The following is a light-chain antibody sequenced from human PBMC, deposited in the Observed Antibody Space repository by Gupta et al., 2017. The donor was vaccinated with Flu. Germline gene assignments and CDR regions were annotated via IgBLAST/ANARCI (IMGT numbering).Light chain of an antibody. Sequence: DVVMTQSPLSLPGTLGQPASISCRSSQSLVYKNGNTYLNWFQQRPGQSPRRLIYEVSNRDSGVPDRFSGSGSATDFTLNSSRGEAEDVGVYYCRKGTPPWTFGQGTRLEIK. V-gene: IGKV2-30*01. J-gene: IGKJ2*02. CDR3: RKGTPPWT. CDR1: QSLVYKNGNTY. CDR2: EVS.